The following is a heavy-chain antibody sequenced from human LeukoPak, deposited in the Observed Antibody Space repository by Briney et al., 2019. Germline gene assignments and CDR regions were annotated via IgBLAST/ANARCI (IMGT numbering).Heavy chain of an antibody. D-gene: IGHD1-26*01. CDR3: ARDFLYSGSSRGYFDY. J-gene: IGHJ4*02. V-gene: IGHV4-39*02. CDR2: TYYGGSA. CDR1: GGSISSWNYY. Sequence: SEALSLTCTVSGGSISSWNYYWGWIRQPPGKGLEWIGSTYYGGSAYYNPSLKSRVTISVDTAKNQFSLRLSSMTAADTAVYYCARDFLYSGSSRGYFDYWAQGTLVTVSS.